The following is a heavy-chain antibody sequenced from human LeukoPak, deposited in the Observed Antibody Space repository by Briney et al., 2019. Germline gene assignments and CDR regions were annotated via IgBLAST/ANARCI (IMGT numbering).Heavy chain of an antibody. Sequence: PSQTLSLTCTNSGGSISSGGYYWSWIRQHPGKGLEWIGYIYYSGSTYYNPSLKSRVTISVDTSKNQFSLKLSSVTAADTAVYYCARMAYYDSSGPGFDYWGQGTLVTVSS. CDR3: ARMAYYDSSGPGFDY. V-gene: IGHV4-31*03. D-gene: IGHD3-22*01. CDR1: GGSISSGGYY. CDR2: IYYSGST. J-gene: IGHJ4*02.